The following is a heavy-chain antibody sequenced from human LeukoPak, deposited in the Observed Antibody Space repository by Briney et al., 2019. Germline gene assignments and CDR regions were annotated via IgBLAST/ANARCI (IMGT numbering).Heavy chain of an antibody. CDR1: GFAFSSYA. CDR3: AKESHPHYYDSSGYYYARAFDY. CDR2: ISGSGGST. J-gene: IGHJ4*02. V-gene: IGHV3-23*01. Sequence: GGSLRLSCAASGFAFSSYAMSWVRQAPGKGLEWVSAISGSGGSTYYADSVKGRFTISRDNSKNTLYLQMNSLRAEDTAVYYCAKESHPHYYDSSGYYYARAFDYWGQGTLVTVSS. D-gene: IGHD3-22*01.